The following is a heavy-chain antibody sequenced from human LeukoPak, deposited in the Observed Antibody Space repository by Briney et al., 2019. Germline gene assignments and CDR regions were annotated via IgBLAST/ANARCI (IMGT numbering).Heavy chain of an antibody. Sequence: SGPTLVKPTQTLTLTCTFSGFSLSISGVAVGWIRQPPGKALEWLALIYWDDDKRYSPSLKSRLTITKGTSKNQVVLTMTNMDPVDTATYYCAHSGGRQGWASVYFDYWGQGTLVTVSS. CDR2: IYWDDDK. CDR1: GFSLSISGVA. CDR3: AHSGGRQGWASVYFDY. J-gene: IGHJ4*02. V-gene: IGHV2-5*02. D-gene: IGHD6-19*01.